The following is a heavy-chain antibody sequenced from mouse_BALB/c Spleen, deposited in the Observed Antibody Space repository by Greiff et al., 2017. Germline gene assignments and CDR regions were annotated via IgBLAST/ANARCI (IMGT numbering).Heavy chain of an antibody. Sequence: QVQLQQSGAELARPGASVKMSCKASGYTFTSYTMHWVNQRPGQGLEWIGYINPSSGYTNYNQKFKDKATLTADKSSSTAYMQLSSLTSEDSAVYYCARGGNYGYYYAMDYWGQGTSVTVSS. CDR1: GYTFTSYT. V-gene: IGHV1-4*01. D-gene: IGHD2-1*01. J-gene: IGHJ4*01. CDR2: INPSSGYT. CDR3: ARGGNYGYYYAMDY.